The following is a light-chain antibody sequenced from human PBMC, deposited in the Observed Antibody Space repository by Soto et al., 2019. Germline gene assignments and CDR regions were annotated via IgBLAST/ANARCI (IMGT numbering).Light chain of an antibody. CDR1: QSVSSSY. Sequence: EFVLTQSPGTLSLSPGERATLSCRASQSVSSSYLAWYQQKPGQAPRLLIYDASTRATGIPDGFSGGGSGTEFTLTISSLQSEDFVVYYCQQYNSWPPITFGQGTRLEIK. J-gene: IGKJ5*01. V-gene: IGKV3-15*01. CDR2: DAS. CDR3: QQYNSWPPIT.